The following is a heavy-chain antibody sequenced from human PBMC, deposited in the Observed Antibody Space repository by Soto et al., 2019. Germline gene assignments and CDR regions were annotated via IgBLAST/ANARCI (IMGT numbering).Heavy chain of an antibody. J-gene: IGHJ4*02. CDR3: ARRALGSIDY. CDR1: GYTFTTYH. CDR2: INPTDGGT. V-gene: IGHV1-46*01. Sequence: VQLVQSGAEVKKPGASVRVSCKASGYTFTTYHMHWVRQAPGQGLEWMAIINPTDGGTTYAQKFHGRVTMTRDTSTSTVYMELNSLRSEDTAVYYCARRALGSIDYWGQGTLVTVSS.